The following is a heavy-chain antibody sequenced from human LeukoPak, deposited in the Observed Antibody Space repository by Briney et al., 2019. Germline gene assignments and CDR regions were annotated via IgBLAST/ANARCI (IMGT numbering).Heavy chain of an antibody. Sequence: PGGSLRLSCAASGSTFSGSAMHWVRQASGKGLEWVGRIRSKANSYATAYAASVKGRFTISRDDSKNTAYLQMNSLKTEDTAVYYCTRLPYCSSTSCFKDYWGQGTLVTVSS. V-gene: IGHV3-73*01. CDR3: TRLPYCSSTSCFKDY. CDR1: GSTFSGSA. J-gene: IGHJ4*02. CDR2: IRSKANSYAT. D-gene: IGHD2-2*01.